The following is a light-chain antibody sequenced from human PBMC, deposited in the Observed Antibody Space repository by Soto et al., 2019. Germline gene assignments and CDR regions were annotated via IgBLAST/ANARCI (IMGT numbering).Light chain of an antibody. CDR2: DAS. CDR1: QSVSSY. J-gene: IGKJ4*01. Sequence: EIVLTQSPATLSLSPGERATLSCRASQSVSSYLAWYQQKPGQAPRLLIYDASNRATGIPARFSGSGSGTDFTLTITSLEHEDFEVYYCQQRSNWPSTFGGGTKVEIK. CDR3: QQRSNWPST. V-gene: IGKV3-11*01.